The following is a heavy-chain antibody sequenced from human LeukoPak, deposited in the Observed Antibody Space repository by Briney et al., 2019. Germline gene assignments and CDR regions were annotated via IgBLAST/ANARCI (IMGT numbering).Heavy chain of an antibody. V-gene: IGHV3-21*01. CDR2: IYSGGST. CDR3: VREIIRLGQDDYFDY. D-gene: IGHD3-3*02. Sequence: GGSLRLSCAASGVTFSSYSMNWVRQAPGKGLEWVSLIYSGGSTYYADSVKGRFTISRDNAKNSLSLQMNSLRAEDTAVYYCVREIIRLGQDDYFDYWGQGTLVTVSS. CDR1: GVTFSSYS. J-gene: IGHJ4*02.